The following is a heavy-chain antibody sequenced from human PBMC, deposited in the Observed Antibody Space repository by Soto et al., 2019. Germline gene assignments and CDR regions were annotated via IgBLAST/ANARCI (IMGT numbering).Heavy chain of an antibody. J-gene: IGHJ6*02. D-gene: IGHD2-15*01. CDR3: TSDPFATLRAPYYCYYYYGMDV. CDR1: GGTFSSYA. CDR2: IIPIFGTA. Sequence: QVQLVQSGAEVKKPGSSVKVSCKASGGTFSSYAISWVRQAPGQGLEWMGGIIPIFGTANYAQKFQGRVTITADESTSXXDXEXXSLRSEDTAVYYCTSDPFATLRAPYYCYYYYGMDVWGQWTTVTVSS. V-gene: IGHV1-69*12.